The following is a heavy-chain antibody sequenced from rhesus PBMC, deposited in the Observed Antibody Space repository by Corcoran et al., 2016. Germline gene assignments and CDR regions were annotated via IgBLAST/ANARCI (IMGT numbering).Heavy chain of an antibody. CDR2: RTKETGGT. Sequence: QVQLVQSGAEVKKPGSSVKVSCKPSGYNFTHYYIHWVRQAPGQGLEGGGERTKETGGTNFAQKVQGRVTMTRDTSPITAYMDVGSLRSEDTAVYYCGRDNWGYDYWGQGVRVTVSS. V-gene: IGHV1-138*01. CDR3: GRDNWGYDY. CDR1: GYNFTHYY. D-gene: IGHD7-45*01. J-gene: IGHJ4*01.